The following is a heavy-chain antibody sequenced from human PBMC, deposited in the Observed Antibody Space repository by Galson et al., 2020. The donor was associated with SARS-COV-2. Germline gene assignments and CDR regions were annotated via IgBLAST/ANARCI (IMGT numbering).Heavy chain of an antibody. CDR3: ARDGYSSSWYGFKGMDV. CDR1: GGSFSGYY. J-gene: IGHJ6*02. D-gene: IGHD6-13*01. Sequence: SETLSLTCAVYGGSFSGYYWSWIRQPPGKGLEWIGEINHSGSTNYNPSLKSRVTISVDTSKNQFSLKLSSVTAADTAVYYCARDGYSSSWYGFKGMDVWGQGTTVTVSS. CDR2: INHSGST. V-gene: IGHV4-34*01.